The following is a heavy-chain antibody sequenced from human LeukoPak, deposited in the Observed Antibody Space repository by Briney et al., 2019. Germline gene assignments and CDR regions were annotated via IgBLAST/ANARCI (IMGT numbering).Heavy chain of an antibody. Sequence: SVKVSCKASGGTFSSYAISWVRQAPGQGLEWMGGIIPIFGTANYAQKFQGRVTITADKSTSTAYMELSSLRSEDTAVYYCARGRYSYGTRVYFDYWGQGTLVTVSS. D-gene: IGHD5-18*01. V-gene: IGHV1-69*06. J-gene: IGHJ4*02. CDR1: GGTFSSYA. CDR3: ARGRYSYGTRVYFDY. CDR2: IIPIFGTA.